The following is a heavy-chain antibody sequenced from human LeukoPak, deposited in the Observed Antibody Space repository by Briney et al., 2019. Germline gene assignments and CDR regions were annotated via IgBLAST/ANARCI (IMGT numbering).Heavy chain of an antibody. D-gene: IGHD3-10*01. Sequence: SETLSLTCTVSGGSISSGGYYWSWIRQPPGKGLEWIRYIYHSGSTYYNPSLKSRVTISVDKSKNQFSLKLSSVTAADTAVYYCALVASGSGSWIDYWGQGTLVTVSS. V-gene: IGHV4-30-2*01. J-gene: IGHJ4*02. CDR1: GGSISSGGYY. CDR3: ALVASGSGSWIDY. CDR2: IYHSGST.